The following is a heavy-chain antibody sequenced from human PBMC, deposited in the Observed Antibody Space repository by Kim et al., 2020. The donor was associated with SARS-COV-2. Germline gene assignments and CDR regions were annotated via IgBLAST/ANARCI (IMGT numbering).Heavy chain of an antibody. CDR1: GDSITSSSSY. Sequence: SETLSLTCSVSGDSITSSSSYWAWIRQPPGKPLEWIGTLFHTGDTYYNPSLRSRVTISVDTGNKFSLRLTSVTAADTAVFYCARRGSNYVLESFDVWGRG. J-gene: IGHJ3*01. CDR2: LFHTGDT. D-gene: IGHD3-10*02. V-gene: IGHV4-39*01. CDR3: ARRGSNYVLESFDV.